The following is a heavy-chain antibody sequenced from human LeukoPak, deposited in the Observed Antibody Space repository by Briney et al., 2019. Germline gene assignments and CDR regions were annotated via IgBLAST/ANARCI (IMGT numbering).Heavy chain of an antibody. CDR3: ARAKRNGFDI. J-gene: IGHJ3*02. Sequence: GGSLRLSCAASGFTFSSYEMNWVRQAPGKGLEWVSYIRSSSSTIYYADSVKGRFTISRDNAKNSLYLQMNSLRAEDTAVYYCARAKRNGFDIWGQGTMVTVSS. CDR2: IRSSSSTI. CDR1: GFTFSSYE. V-gene: IGHV3-48*01.